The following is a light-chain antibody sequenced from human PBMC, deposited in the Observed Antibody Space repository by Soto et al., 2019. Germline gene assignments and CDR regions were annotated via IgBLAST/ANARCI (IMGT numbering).Light chain of an antibody. CDR2: GAS. CDR1: QSVSSSY. J-gene: IGKJ1*01. Sequence: VVAQAPGTLSLSQGERATLSCRASQSVSSSYLAWYQQKPGQAPRPLIYGASSRAIGIPDRFSGSGSGTDFTLTISRLEPEDFAVYYCQQYGSSPWTFGQGTKVDIK. V-gene: IGKV3-20*01. CDR3: QQYGSSPWT.